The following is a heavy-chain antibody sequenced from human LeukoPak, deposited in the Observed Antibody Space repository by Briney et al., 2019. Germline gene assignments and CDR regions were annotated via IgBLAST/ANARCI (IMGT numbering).Heavy chain of an antibody. Sequence: GGSLRLSCAASGFTFDDYAMHWVRQAPGKGLEWVSGISWNSGSIGYADSVKGRFTISRDNAKNSLYLQMNSLRAEDTALYYCAKGLFDYYYYYGMDVWGQGTTVTVSS. D-gene: IGHD2-21*01. V-gene: IGHV3-9*01. CDR2: ISWNSGSI. CDR1: GFTFDDYA. J-gene: IGHJ6*02. CDR3: AKGLFDYYYYYGMDV.